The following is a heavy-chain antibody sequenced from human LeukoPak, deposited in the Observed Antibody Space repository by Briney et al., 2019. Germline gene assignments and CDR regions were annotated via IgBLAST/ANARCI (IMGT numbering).Heavy chain of an antibody. V-gene: IGHV3-30*03. J-gene: IGHJ5*02. CDR2: ISYDGSNK. Sequence: GGSLRLSCAASGFTFSSYGMHWVRQAPGKGLEWVAVISYDGSNKYYADSVKGRFTISRDNSKNTLYLQMNSLRAEDTAVYYCASNLDYGDPARFDPWGQGTLVTVSS. CDR3: ASNLDYGDPARFDP. D-gene: IGHD4-17*01. CDR1: GFTFSSYG.